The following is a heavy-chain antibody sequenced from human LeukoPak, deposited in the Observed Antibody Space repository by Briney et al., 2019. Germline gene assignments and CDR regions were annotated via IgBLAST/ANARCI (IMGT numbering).Heavy chain of an antibody. Sequence: ASMKVSCKASGYTFTSYDINWVRQATGQGLEWMRWMNPNSGNTGYAQKFQGRVTMTRNTSISTAYMELSSLRSEDTAVYYCARRVSHYYGSGTDNWFDPWGQGTLVTVSS. CDR3: ARRVSHYYGSGTDNWFDP. J-gene: IGHJ5*02. CDR1: GYTFTSYD. D-gene: IGHD3-10*01. CDR2: MNPNSGNT. V-gene: IGHV1-8*01.